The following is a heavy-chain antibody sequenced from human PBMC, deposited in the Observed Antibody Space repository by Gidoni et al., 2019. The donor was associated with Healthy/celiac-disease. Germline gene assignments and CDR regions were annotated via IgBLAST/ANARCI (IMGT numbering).Heavy chain of an antibody. J-gene: IGHJ6*02. CDR1: GFTFSSYS. V-gene: IGHV3-21*01. CDR2: ISSSSSYI. CDR3: ARDHSSSWFGYGMDV. D-gene: IGHD6-13*01. Sequence: EVQLVESGGGMVKPGGSLRLSCAASGFTFSSYSMNWVRQAPGKGLEWVSSISSSSSYIYYADSVKGRFTISRDNAKNSLYLQMNSLRAEDTAVYYCARDHSSSWFGYGMDVWGQGTTVTVSS.